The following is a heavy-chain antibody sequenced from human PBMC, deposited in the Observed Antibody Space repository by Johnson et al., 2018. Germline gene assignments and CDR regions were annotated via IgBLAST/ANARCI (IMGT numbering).Heavy chain of an antibody. D-gene: IGHD2-8*01. CDR1: GFTFSTYS. CDR3: ATSNGRRDAI. Sequence: VQLQESGGGLVQPGGSLRLSCAASGFTFSTYSMSWVRQAPGKGLEWVSYIRTSSSAIYYTDSVKGRFSISRDNSKNSLYLQMNSLRAEDTAVYYCATSNGRRDAIWGQGTMVTVSS. CDR2: IRTSSSAI. V-gene: IGHV3-48*04. J-gene: IGHJ3*02.